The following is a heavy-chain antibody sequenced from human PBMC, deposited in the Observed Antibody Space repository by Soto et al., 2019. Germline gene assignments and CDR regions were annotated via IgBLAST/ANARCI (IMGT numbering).Heavy chain of an antibody. Sequence: EVPLLESGGGLVQPGGSLRLSCAASGFTFSTYAMSWVRQAPGRGLEWVSAISGSGISTYYADSVMGRFTISRDSSKNTLYLQMNSLRAEDTAVYYCAKEHHYSSSWSEFDYWGQGTLVTVSS. CDR2: ISGSGIST. CDR3: AKEHHYSSSWSEFDY. D-gene: IGHD6-13*01. V-gene: IGHV3-23*01. CDR1: GFTFSTYA. J-gene: IGHJ4*02.